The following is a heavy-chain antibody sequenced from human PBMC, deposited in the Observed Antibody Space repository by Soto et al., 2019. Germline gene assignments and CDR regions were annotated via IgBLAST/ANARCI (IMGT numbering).Heavy chain of an antibody. Sequence: ASVKVSCKASGGTFSSYAISWVRQAPGQGLEWMGGIIPIFGTANYAQKFQGRVTITADESTSTAYMELSSLRSEDTAVYYCARDPTMYCSGGSCYGPNDAFDIWGQGTMVTVSS. J-gene: IGHJ3*02. V-gene: IGHV1-69*13. CDR3: ARDPTMYCSGGSCYGPNDAFDI. CDR1: GGTFSSYA. CDR2: IIPIFGTA. D-gene: IGHD2-15*01.